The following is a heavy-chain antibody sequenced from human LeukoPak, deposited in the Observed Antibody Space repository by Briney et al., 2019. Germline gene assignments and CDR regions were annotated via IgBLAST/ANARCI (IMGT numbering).Heavy chain of an antibody. CDR2: INHSGST. CDR3: ARALGRARDY. Sequence: PSETLSLTCAVYGGSFSGYYWSWIRQPPGKGLEWIGEINHSGSTNYNPSLKSRVTISVDTSKNQFSLKLSSVTAADTAVYYCARALGRARDYWGQGTLVSVSS. J-gene: IGHJ4*02. CDR1: GGSFSGYY. V-gene: IGHV4-34*01. D-gene: IGHD7-27*01.